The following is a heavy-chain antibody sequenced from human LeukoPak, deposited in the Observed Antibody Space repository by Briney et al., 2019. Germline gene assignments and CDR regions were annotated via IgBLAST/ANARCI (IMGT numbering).Heavy chain of an antibody. CDR1: GFTFSSYG. V-gene: IGHV3-30*03. CDR2: ISYDGSNK. Sequence: GGSLRLSCAASGFTFSSYGMHWVRQAPGKGLEWVAVISYDGSNKYYADSVKGRFTISRDNSKNTLYLQMNSLRADDTAVYYCVRTQPRSRLLDRWGQGTLVTVSS. J-gene: IGHJ5*02. CDR3: VRTQPRSRLLDR. D-gene: IGHD1-26*01.